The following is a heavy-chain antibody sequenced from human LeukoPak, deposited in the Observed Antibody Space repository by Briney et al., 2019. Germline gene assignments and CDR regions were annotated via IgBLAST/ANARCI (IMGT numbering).Heavy chain of an antibody. J-gene: IGHJ4*02. V-gene: IGHV1-18*03. Sequence: GASVKVSCKASGYTFTSYGISWVRQAPGQGLEWMGWISAYNGNTNYAQKLQGRVTMTTDTSTSTAYMELRSLRSDDMAVYYCLVVVVAATGDYWGQGTLVTVSS. CDR1: GYTFTSYG. CDR2: ISAYNGNT. CDR3: LVVVVAATGDY. D-gene: IGHD2-15*01.